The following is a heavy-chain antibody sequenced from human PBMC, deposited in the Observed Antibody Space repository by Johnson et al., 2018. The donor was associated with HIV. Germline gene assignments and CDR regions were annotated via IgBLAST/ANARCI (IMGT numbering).Heavy chain of an antibody. J-gene: IGHJ3*02. CDR1: GFTLRNCA. D-gene: IGHD4-23*01. CDR3: ASSSPRDAFDIWDSNSHSKTTVVTLGFDI. V-gene: IGHV3-66*01. CDR2: IYSGGST. Sequence: VQLVESGGGVVQPGGSLRLSCAASGFTLRNCAINWGRRAPGKGLEWVSVIYSGGSTYYADSVKGRFTISRDNSKNTLYLQMNSLRAEDTAVYYCASSSPRDAFDIWDSNSHSKTTVVTLGFDIWGQGTMVTVSS.